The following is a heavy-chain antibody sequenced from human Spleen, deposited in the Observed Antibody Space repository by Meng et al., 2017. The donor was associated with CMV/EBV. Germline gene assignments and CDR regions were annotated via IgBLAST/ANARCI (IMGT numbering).Heavy chain of an antibody. V-gene: IGHV3-9*01. CDR2: ISWKSGNV. Sequence: IHWVRQAPGKGLEWVSGISWKSGNVGYADSVKGRFTTSRDSAKNSLYLQMNSLRAEDTAVYYCARDQGSSWYEWWFDPWGQGTLVTVSS. CDR3: ARDQGSSWYEWWFDP. J-gene: IGHJ5*02. D-gene: IGHD6-13*01.